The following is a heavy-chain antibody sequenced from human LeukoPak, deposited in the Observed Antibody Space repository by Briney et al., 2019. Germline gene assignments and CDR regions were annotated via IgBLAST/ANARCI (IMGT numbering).Heavy chain of an antibody. Sequence: GASVKVSCKASGYTFTSYGISWVRQAPGQGLEWMGWISAYNGATNYAQIFQGRISMTTDTSTNTGYMELRSLTSDDTAVYYCAREDSNSENFWGQGTLVTVSS. J-gene: IGHJ4*02. D-gene: IGHD2/OR15-2a*01. V-gene: IGHV1-18*01. CDR1: GYTFTSYG. CDR2: ISAYNGAT. CDR3: AREDSNSENF.